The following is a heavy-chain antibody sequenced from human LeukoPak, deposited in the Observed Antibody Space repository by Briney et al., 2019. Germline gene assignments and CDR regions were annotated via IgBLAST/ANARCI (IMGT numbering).Heavy chain of an antibody. Sequence: PSETLSLTCTVSGGSISSYYWSWIRQPAGKGLEWIGRIYTSGSTNYNPSLKSRVTMSVDTPKNQFSLKLSSVTAADTAVYYCARDTVDYGSGSYANNWFDPWGQGTLVTVSS. V-gene: IGHV4-4*07. D-gene: IGHD3-10*01. J-gene: IGHJ5*02. CDR2: IYTSGST. CDR3: ARDTVDYGSGSYANNWFDP. CDR1: GGSISSYY.